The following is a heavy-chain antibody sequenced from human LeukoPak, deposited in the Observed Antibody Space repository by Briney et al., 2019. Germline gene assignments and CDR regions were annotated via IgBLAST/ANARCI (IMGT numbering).Heavy chain of an antibody. CDR1: GFTFSSYW. D-gene: IGHD3-3*01. Sequence: GGSLRLSCAASGFTFSSYWMHWVRQAPGKGLEWVANIKQDGSEKYYVDSVKGRFTISRDNAKTSLYLQMNSLRAEDTAVYYCARDFQYYDFWSGYPPYLDYWGQGALVTVSS. V-gene: IGHV3-7*01. CDR2: IKQDGSEK. CDR3: ARDFQYYDFWSGYPPYLDY. J-gene: IGHJ4*02.